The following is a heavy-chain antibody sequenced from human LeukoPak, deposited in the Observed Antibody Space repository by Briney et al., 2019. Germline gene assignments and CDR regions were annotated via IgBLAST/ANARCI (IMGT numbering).Heavy chain of an antibody. CDR1: GGSISSYY. V-gene: IGHV4-59*12. CDR2: LYYSGST. J-gene: IGHJ6*02. CDR3: ARDVAERDDYYYGMDV. Sequence: PSETLSLTCTVSGGSISSYYWSWIRQPPGKELEWIGYLYYSGSTNYNPSFKSRVTISVDTSKNQFSLKLSSVTAADTAVYYCARDVAERDDYYYGMDVWGQGTTVTVSS.